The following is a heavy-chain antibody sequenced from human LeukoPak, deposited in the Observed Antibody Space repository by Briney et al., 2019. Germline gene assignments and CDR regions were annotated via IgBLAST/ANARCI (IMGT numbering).Heavy chain of an antibody. Sequence: SETLSLTCTVSGGFSSSYYWNWIRQPPGKGLEWIGYVYYSGSTNYNPSLKSRVTISVDTSKNQFSLKLRSVTAADAAVYYCVREAATDYYDSSGYYRQTEVFDAWGQGTMVTVSS. V-gene: IGHV4-59*01. CDR2: VYYSGST. CDR1: GGFSSSYY. J-gene: IGHJ3*01. D-gene: IGHD3-22*01. CDR3: VREAATDYYDSSGYYRQTEVFDA.